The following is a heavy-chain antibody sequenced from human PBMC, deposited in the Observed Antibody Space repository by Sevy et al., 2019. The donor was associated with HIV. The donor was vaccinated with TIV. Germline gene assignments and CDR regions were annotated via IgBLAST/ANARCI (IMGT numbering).Heavy chain of an antibody. D-gene: IGHD2-2*03. CDR2: IIPIFDTA. Sequence: ASVKVSCKASGGSFGSYRISWVRQAPGQGLEWMGGIIPIFDTANYAQKFQGRVTVTADESTSTAYMELSSLRSEDTAVYYCARDGSRNWFDPWGQGTLVTVSS. CDR3: ARDGSRNWFDP. J-gene: IGHJ5*02. CDR1: GGSFGSYR. V-gene: IGHV1-69*13.